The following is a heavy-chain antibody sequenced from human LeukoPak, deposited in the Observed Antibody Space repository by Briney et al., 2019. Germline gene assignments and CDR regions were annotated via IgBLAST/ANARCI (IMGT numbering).Heavy chain of an antibody. D-gene: IGHD6-13*01. CDR2: LSSGGVST. J-gene: IGHJ4*02. Sequence: GGSLRLSCVVSGFTFSSYGMSWVRQAPGKGLEWVSALSSGGVSTYYADSVKGRFTISRDISKNALYLQMNTLRAEDTGVYHCAKGGSSSWDYDYWGQGTLVTVSS. V-gene: IGHV3-23*01. CDR1: GFTFSSYG. CDR3: AKGGSSSWDYDY.